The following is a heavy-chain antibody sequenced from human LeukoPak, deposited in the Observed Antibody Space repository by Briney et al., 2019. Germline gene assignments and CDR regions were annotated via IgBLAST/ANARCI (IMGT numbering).Heavy chain of an antibody. Sequence: GGSLRLSCAASGFTFSSYWMHWVRQAPGKGLVWVSHINNDGTNTNYAESVKGRFSISRDNAKNTLYLQMNSLRAEDTAVYYCAELGITMIGGVWGKGTTVTISS. J-gene: IGHJ6*04. D-gene: IGHD3-10*02. CDR1: GFTFSSYW. CDR2: INNDGTNT. CDR3: AELGITMIGGV. V-gene: IGHV3-74*01.